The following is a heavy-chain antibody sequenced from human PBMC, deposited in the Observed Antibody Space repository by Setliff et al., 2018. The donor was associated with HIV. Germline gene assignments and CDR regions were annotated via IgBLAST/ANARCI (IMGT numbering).Heavy chain of an antibody. CDR1: GGSISDNKYY. CDR2: IYHSGKT. Sequence: SETLSLTCSVSGGSISDNKYYWSWIRQPPGKGLEWTGSIYHSGKTYYNPSLKRRLTISVDTSKNEFSLKLTSVTAADTAVYYCASRVYYYDESATLREEGFVPWGQGTLVTVSS. D-gene: IGHD3-22*01. J-gene: IGHJ5*02. CDR3: ASRVYYYDESATLREEGFVP. V-gene: IGHV4-39*01.